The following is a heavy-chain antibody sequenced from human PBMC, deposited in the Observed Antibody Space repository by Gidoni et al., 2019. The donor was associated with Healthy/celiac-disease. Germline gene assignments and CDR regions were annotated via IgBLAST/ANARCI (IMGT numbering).Heavy chain of an antibody. J-gene: IGHJ4*02. D-gene: IGHD5-12*01. Sequence: QVQLQESGPGLVKPSQNLSLPCPVSGGSISSGSYYRSWIRQPAGKGLEWIGRIYTSGSTNYNPSLKSRVTISVDTSKNQFSLKLSSVTAADTAVYYCARERDGYNYFVFDYWGQGTLVTVSS. CDR3: ARERDGYNYFVFDY. V-gene: IGHV4-61*02. CDR1: GGSISSGSYY. CDR2: IYTSGST.